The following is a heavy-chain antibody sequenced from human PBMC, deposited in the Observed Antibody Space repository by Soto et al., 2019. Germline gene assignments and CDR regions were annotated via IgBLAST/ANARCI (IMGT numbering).Heavy chain of an antibody. CDR3: ARGVGDLLWKARPYYFDY. J-gene: IGHJ4*02. CDR1: GFSLSTSGMC. V-gene: IGHV2-70*01. D-gene: IGHD3-10*01. Sequence: GSGPTLVNPTQTLTLTCTFSGFSLSTSGMCVSWIRQPPGKALEWLALIDWDDDKYYSTSLKTRLTISKDTSKTQVVLTITNMDPVDTATYYCARGVGDLLWKARPYYFDYWGQGTLVTVSS. CDR2: IDWDDDK.